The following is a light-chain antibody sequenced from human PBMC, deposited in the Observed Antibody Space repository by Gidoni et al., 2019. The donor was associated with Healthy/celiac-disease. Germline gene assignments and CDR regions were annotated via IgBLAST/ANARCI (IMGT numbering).Light chain of an antibody. CDR2: WAS. Sequence: DIVMTQSPDSLAVSLGERATINCKSSQSVLYSSNNKNYLAWYQQKPGQPPKLLIYWASTRESGVPDRFSGSGSGTDFTLTISSLQAEDVAVYFCQQYYNTRTFGQXTRLEIK. CDR3: QQYYNTRT. J-gene: IGKJ5*01. V-gene: IGKV4-1*01. CDR1: QSVLYSSNNKNY.